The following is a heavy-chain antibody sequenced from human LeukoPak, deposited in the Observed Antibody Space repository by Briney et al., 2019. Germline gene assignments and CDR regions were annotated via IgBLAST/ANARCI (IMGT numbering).Heavy chain of an antibody. D-gene: IGHD5-18*01. CDR2: IYYSGST. V-gene: IGHV4-30-4*01. Sequence: SETLSLTCTVSGGSISSGDYYWSWIRQPPGKGLEWIGYIYYSGSTYYNPSLKSRVTISVDTSKNQFSLKLGSVTAADTAVYYCARESGYSYGKTNDYWGQGTLVTVSS. CDR1: GGSISSGDYY. CDR3: ARESGYSYGKTNDY. J-gene: IGHJ4*02.